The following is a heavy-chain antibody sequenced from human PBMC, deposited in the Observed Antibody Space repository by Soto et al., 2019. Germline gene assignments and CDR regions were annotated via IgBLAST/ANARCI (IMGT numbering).Heavy chain of an antibody. CDR3: ARDGRFLQWLVSERGNWCDP. CDR2: INPSGGST. D-gene: IGHD3-3*01. V-gene: IGHV1-46*01. CDR1: GYTFTSYY. J-gene: IGHJ5*02. Sequence: ASVKVSCKASGYTFTSYYMHWVRQAPGQGLEWMGIINPSGGSTSYAQKFQGRVTMTRDTSTSTVYMELSSLRSEDTAVYYCARDGRFLQWLVSERGNWCDPCGQGTLVTVSS.